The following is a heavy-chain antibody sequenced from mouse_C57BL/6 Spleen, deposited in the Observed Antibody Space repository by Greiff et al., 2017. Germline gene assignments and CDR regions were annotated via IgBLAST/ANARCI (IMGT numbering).Heavy chain of an antibody. D-gene: IGHD1-1*01. V-gene: IGHV1-54*01. Sequence: QVQLKESGAELVRPGTSVKVSCKASGYAFTNYLIEWVKQRPGQGLEWIGVINPGSGGTNYNEKFKGKATLTADKSSSTAYMQLSSLTSEDSAVYFCARRHYVSSGAMDYWGQGTSVTVSS. CDR2: INPGSGGT. J-gene: IGHJ4*01. CDR1: GYAFTNYL. CDR3: ARRHYVSSGAMDY.